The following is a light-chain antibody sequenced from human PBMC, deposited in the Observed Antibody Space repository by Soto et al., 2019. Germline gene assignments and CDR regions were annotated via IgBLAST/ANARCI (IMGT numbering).Light chain of an antibody. J-gene: IGLJ1*01. CDR1: SSDVGSSNL. CDR2: EGD. Sequence: QLVLTQPASVSGSPGQSITISCSGTSSDVGSSNLVSWYQQHPGKAPKLIIFEGDRRPSGVSGRFSGSKSGNTASLTISGLQAEDEADYYCCSFARSTTFYVFGTGTKLTVL. CDR3: CSFARSTTFYV. V-gene: IGLV2-23*01.